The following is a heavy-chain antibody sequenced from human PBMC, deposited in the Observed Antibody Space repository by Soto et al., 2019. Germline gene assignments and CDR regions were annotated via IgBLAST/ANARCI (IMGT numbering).Heavy chain of an antibody. Sequence: ASVKVSCKASGGTFSSYAISWVRQAPGQGLEWMGGIIPIFGTANYAQKFQGRVTITADESTSTAYMELSSLRSEDTAVYYCGRSDGYYAGALNYYYYGMDVWGQGTTVTVSS. V-gene: IGHV1-69*13. CDR2: IIPIFGTA. J-gene: IGHJ6*02. CDR1: GGTFSSYA. D-gene: IGHD3-22*01. CDR3: GRSDGYYAGALNYYYYGMDV.